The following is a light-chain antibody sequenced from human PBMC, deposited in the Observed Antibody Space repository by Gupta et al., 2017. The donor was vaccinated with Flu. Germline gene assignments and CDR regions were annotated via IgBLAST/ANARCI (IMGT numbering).Light chain of an antibody. CDR3: AAWDDSLSGSWV. Sequence: QSVLTQPPSASGTPGQSVTISCSGISSNIGSNYVYWYQQLPGTAPKLLIYRNKQRPSGVPDRFSGSKSGTSASLAISGLRSEDEADYYCAAWDDSLSGSWVFGGGTKLTVL. CDR2: RNK. J-gene: IGLJ3*02. CDR1: SSNIGSNY. V-gene: IGLV1-47*01.